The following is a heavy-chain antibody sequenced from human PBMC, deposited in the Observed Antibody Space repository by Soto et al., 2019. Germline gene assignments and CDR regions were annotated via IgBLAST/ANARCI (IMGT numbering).Heavy chain of an antibody. D-gene: IGHD3-10*01. Sequence: GGSLRLSCAASGFTFSSYWMHWVRQAPGKGLVWVSRINSDGSSTSYADSVKGRFTISRDNAKNTLYLQMNSLRAEDTAVYYCARQNYYGSGAPIYFDYWGQGTLVTVSS. J-gene: IGHJ4*02. V-gene: IGHV3-74*01. CDR3: ARQNYYGSGAPIYFDY. CDR2: INSDGSST. CDR1: GFTFSSYW.